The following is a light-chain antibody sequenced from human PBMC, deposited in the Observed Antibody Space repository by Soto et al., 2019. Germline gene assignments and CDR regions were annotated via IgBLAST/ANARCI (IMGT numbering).Light chain of an antibody. CDR3: HQYNNWLALT. V-gene: IGKV3-15*01. CDR2: DAS. CDR1: QTVSSN. J-gene: IGKJ4*01. Sequence: EIVMTQSPATLSVSPGERATLSCRASQTVSSNLAWYQQKPGQAPRLLIYDASTRATGIPVRFRGSGSGTEFTLTISSLQSEDSAVYYCHQYNNWLALTFGGGPKVEIK.